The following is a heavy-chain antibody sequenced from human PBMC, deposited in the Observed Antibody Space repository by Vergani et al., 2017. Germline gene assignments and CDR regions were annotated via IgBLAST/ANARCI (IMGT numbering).Heavy chain of an antibody. CDR1: GFTFSSYS. Sequence: EVQLVESGGGLVKPGGSLRLSCAASGFTFSSYSMNWVRQAPGKGLEWVSSISSSSSYIYYEDSVKGRFTISRDNAKNSLYLQMNSLRAEDTAVYYCARHYDILTGHFDYWGQGTLVTVSS. V-gene: IGHV3-21*01. CDR2: ISSSSSYI. CDR3: ARHYDILTGHFDY. J-gene: IGHJ4*02. D-gene: IGHD3-9*01.